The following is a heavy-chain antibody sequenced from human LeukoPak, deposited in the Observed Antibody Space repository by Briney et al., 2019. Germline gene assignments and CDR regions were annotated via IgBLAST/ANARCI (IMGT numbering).Heavy chain of an antibody. V-gene: IGHV4-59*01. CDR3: ASVHDYGRNPVDY. CDR1: GGSISSYY. J-gene: IGHJ4*02. Sequence: SETLSLTCTVSGGSISSYYWSWIRQPPGKGLEWIGYIYYSGSTNYNPSLKSGVFISVDTSTNQFSLKLSSVTAADTAVYYCASVHDYGRNPVDYWGQGTVVTVSS. CDR2: IYYSGST. D-gene: IGHD4-23*01.